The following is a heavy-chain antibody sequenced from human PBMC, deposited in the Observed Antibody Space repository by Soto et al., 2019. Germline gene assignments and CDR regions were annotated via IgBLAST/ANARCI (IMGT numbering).Heavy chain of an antibody. Sequence: PSETLTLTCPAFGASISYGAFSWSWIRQSPGKGPEWIGYINHFERPYFHPSFKSRLYTSTDRSRNMFSLNLSSVTSADMAVYYCVRGGGYDTFEHWGQGVPVTVS. CDR3: VRGGGYDTFEH. J-gene: IGHJ4*02. CDR1: GASISYGAFS. V-gene: IGHV4-30-2*06. D-gene: IGHD5-12*01. CDR2: INHFERP.